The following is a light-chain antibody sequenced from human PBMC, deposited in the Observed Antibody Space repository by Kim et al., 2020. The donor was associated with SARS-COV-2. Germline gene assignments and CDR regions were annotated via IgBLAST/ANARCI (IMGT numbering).Light chain of an antibody. CDR2: DVT. J-gene: IGLJ3*02. CDR3: ISYTSTTTWV. Sequence: GQSITISCTGTNSDIGTYNYVSWYQQHPGKAPKLIIYDVTNRPSGVSIRFSGSKSGNTASLTISGLQAEDEADYYCISYTSTTTWVFGGGTRLTVL. V-gene: IGLV2-14*03. CDR1: NSDIGTYNY.